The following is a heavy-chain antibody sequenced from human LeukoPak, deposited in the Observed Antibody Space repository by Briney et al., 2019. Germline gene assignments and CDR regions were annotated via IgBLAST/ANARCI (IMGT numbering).Heavy chain of an antibody. CDR1: GFTFSSYA. V-gene: IGHV3-30-3*01. D-gene: IGHD4-17*01. CDR3: ARGFGDYLSSEY. CDR2: ISYDGSNK. J-gene: IGHJ4*02. Sequence: PGRSLRLSCAASGFTFSSYAMHWVRQAPGKGLEWVAVISYDGSNKYYADSVKGRFTISRDNSKNTLYLQMNSLRAEDTAVYYCARGFGDYLSSEYWGQGTLVTVSS.